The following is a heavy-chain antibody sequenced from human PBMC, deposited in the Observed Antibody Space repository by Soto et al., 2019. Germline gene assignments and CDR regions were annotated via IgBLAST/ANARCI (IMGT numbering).Heavy chain of an antibody. Sequence: QVQLVQSGAEVKKPGASVKVSCKASGYTFTSYGISWVRQAPGQGLEWMGWISAYNGNTNYAQKFQGRVTITADESTSTAYMELSSLRSEDTAVYYCARGLHDYSSNGAIYGMDVWGQGTTVTVSS. CDR1: GYTFTSYG. CDR2: ISAYNGNT. D-gene: IGHD4-4*01. J-gene: IGHJ6*02. CDR3: ARGLHDYSSNGAIYGMDV. V-gene: IGHV1-18*01.